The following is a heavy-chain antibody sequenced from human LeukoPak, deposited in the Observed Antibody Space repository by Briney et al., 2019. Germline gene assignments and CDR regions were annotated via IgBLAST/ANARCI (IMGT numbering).Heavy chain of an antibody. J-gene: IGHJ4*02. D-gene: IGHD3-22*01. V-gene: IGHV6-1*01. Sequence: QTLTLTCAISGDSDSSNTTAWNWIRQSPSRGLEWLGRTYYRSKWYNDYAVSVKSRITINPDTSKNQFSLQLNSVTHEDTAVYYCAREDYYDSSGYFYYWGRGTLATVSS. CDR3: AREDYYDSSGYFYY. CDR2: TYYRSKWYN. CDR1: GDSDSSNTTA.